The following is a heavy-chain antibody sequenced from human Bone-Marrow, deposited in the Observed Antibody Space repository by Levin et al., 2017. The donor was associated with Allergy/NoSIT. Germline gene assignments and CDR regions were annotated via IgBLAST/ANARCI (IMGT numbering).Heavy chain of an antibody. V-gene: IGHV3-9*01. CDR3: TRGRDLAVADSMDV. CDR1: GFTFDDYA. CDR2: ISWNSNSI. D-gene: IGHD6-19*01. Sequence: GGSLRLSCAASGFTFDDYAMHWVRQAPGKGLEWVSGISWNSNSIAYADFVKGRFTISRDSAKKSLYLQMKSLRPEDTALYYCTRGRDLAVADSMDVWGKGTTVTVSS. J-gene: IGHJ6*03.